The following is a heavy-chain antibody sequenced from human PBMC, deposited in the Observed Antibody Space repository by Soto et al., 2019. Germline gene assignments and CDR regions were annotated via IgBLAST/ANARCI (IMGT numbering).Heavy chain of an antibody. D-gene: IGHD4-17*01. Sequence: SDPLSLTFTVSGGSISSYYWSWIRQPPGKGLEWIGYIYYSGSTNYNPSLKSRVTISVDTSKNQFSLKLSSVTAADTAVYYCARGSYGGNSWGQGTLVTVSS. CDR3: ARGSYGGNS. CDR1: GGSISSYY. CDR2: IYYSGST. V-gene: IGHV4-59*01. J-gene: IGHJ4*02.